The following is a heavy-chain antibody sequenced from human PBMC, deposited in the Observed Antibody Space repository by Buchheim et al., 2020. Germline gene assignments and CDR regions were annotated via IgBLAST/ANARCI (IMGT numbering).Heavy chain of an antibody. V-gene: IGHV4-39*01. J-gene: IGHJ4*02. D-gene: IGHD2-2*01. CDR2: IYYSGST. CDR3: ARQAYCSSTSCLFGDFDY. Sequence: QVQLQESGPGLVKPSETLSLTCTVSGGSISSSSYYWGWIRQPPGKGLEWIGSIYYSGSTYYNPSLKSRVTISVDTSKNQFSLKLSSVTAADTAVYYCARQAYCSSTSCLFGDFDYWGQGTL. CDR1: GGSISSSSYY.